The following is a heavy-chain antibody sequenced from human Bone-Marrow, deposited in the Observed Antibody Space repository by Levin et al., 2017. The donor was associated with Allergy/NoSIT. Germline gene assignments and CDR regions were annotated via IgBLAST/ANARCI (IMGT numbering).Heavy chain of an antibody. Sequence: LSLTCAASGFTVSDNFMTWVRPAPGKGLEWVSVIYAGGTTYYADSVKGRFTISRDNSKNTLYLQMNSLRDEDTAVYYCGSSSCRGDCYLDHWGQGTLVTVSS. CDR1: GFTVSDNF. J-gene: IGHJ4*02. CDR2: IYAGGTT. D-gene: IGHD2-21*02. V-gene: IGHV3-53*01. CDR3: GSSSCRGDCYLDH.